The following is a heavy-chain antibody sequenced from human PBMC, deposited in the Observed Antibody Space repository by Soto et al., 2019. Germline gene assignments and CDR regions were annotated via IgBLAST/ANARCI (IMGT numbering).Heavy chain of an antibody. J-gene: IGHJ4*02. CDR2: INPSSGST. V-gene: IGHV1-2*02. D-gene: IGHD2-21*02. CDR1: GYTFTSYY. CDR3: ARGGHCGGDCYSGFDY. Sequence: ASVKVSCKASGYTFTSYYMHWVRQAPGQGLEWMGRINPSSGSTNYAQKFQGRVTMTRDTSISTAYMELSRLRSDDTAVYYCARGGHCGGDCYSGFDYWGQGTLVTVSS.